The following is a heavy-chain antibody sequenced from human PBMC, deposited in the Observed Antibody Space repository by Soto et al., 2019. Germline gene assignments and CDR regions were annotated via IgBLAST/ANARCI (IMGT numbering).Heavy chain of an antibody. CDR2: IRSKANSYAT. D-gene: IGHD2-21*01. V-gene: IGHV3-73*01. CDR3: TTALVSDYYYYYGMDV. Sequence: GGSLRLSCAASGFTFSSYAMSWVRQASGKGLEWVGRIRSKANSYATAYAASVKGRFTISRDDSKNTAYLQMNSLKTEDTAVYYCTTALVSDYYYYYGMDVWGQGTTVTVSS. CDR1: GFTFSSYA. J-gene: IGHJ6*02.